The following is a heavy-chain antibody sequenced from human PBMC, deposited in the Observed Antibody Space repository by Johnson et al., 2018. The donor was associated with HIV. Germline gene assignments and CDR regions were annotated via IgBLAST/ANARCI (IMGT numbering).Heavy chain of an antibody. CDR2: IRYDTTTE. CDR3: ARDREVGARSGAFEI. V-gene: IGHV3-30*02. Sequence: QVQLVESGGGVVQPGGSLRLSCAASGFTFSSYGMHWVRQAPGKGLEWVAFIRYDTTTEYYGDSVKGRFTISRDNAKNSLYLQMNSLRAEDTALYYCARDREVGARSGAFEILGQGTMVTVSS. D-gene: IGHD1-26*01. J-gene: IGHJ3*02. CDR1: GFTFSSYG.